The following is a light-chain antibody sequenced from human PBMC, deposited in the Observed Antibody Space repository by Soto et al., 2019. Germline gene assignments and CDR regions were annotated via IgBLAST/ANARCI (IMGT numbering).Light chain of an antibody. J-gene: IGKJ5*01. Sequence: DIQMTHSPSSLSASVGDRVTITCRASQSISFYLNWYQQRPGKAHKVLIYAASNLQSGVPSRFSGSGSGTEFTLTINNLQPEDFATYYCQQSYSIPITFGEGTRLEIK. V-gene: IGKV1-39*01. CDR1: QSISFY. CDR2: AAS. CDR3: QQSYSIPIT.